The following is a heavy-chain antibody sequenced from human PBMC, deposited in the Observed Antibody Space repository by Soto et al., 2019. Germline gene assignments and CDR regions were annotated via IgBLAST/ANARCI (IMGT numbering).Heavy chain of an antibody. D-gene: IGHD1-26*01. CDR1: GFTFSSYA. CDR2: ISYDGSNK. V-gene: IGHV3-30-3*01. J-gene: IGHJ5*02. CDR3: ARDVGGIHIVGWFDP. Sequence: QVQLVESGGGVVQPGRSLRLSCAASGFTFSSYAMHWVRQAPGKGLEWVAVISYDGSNKYYADSVKGRFTISRDNSKNTLYLQMNSLRAEDTAVYYCARDVGGIHIVGWFDPWGQGTLVTVSS.